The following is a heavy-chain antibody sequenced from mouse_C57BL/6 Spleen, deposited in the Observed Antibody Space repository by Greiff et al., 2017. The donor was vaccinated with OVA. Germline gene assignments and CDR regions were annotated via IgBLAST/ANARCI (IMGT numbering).Heavy chain of an antibody. CDR1: GYTFTDYY. D-gene: IGHD2-14*01. Sequence: QVQLQQSGAELVRPGASVKLSCKASGYTFTDYYINWVKQRPGQGLEWIARIYPGSGNTYYNEKFKGKATLTAEKSSSTAYMQLSSLTSEDSAVYVCARWVRRYPYAMDYWGQGTSVTVSS. CDR3: ARWVRRYPYAMDY. V-gene: IGHV1-76*01. CDR2: IYPGSGNT. J-gene: IGHJ4*01.